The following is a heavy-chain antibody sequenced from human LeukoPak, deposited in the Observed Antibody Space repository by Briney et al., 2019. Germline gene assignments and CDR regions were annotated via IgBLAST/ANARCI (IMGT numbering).Heavy chain of an antibody. CDR2: INHSGST. Sequence: SETLSLTCTVSGGSISSYYWSWIRQPPGKGLEWIGEINHSGSTNYNPSLKSRVTISVDTSKNQFSLKLSSVTAADTAVYYCARRAAAVQEDWGQGTLVTVSS. V-gene: IGHV4-34*01. D-gene: IGHD6-13*01. CDR3: ARRAAAVQED. J-gene: IGHJ4*02. CDR1: GGSISSYY.